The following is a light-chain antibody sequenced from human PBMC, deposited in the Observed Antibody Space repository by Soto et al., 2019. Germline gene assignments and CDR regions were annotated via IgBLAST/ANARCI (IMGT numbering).Light chain of an antibody. V-gene: IGKV1-5*01. CDR1: QSISSW. Sequence: DIQMTQSPSTLSASVGDRVTITCRASQSISSWLAWYQQKPGKAPKLLIFDASSLESGVPARFSGSGAGTEFTLTISSLQPDDFATYYCQQYSSFWWTFGQGNKVEIK. CDR3: QQYSSFWWT. CDR2: DAS. J-gene: IGKJ1*01.